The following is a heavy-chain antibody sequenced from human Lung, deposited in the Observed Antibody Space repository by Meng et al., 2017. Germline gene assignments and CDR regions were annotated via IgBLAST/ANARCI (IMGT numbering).Heavy chain of an antibody. CDR2: INPNSGGT. D-gene: IGHD3-22*01. CDR1: GYTFTGYY. CDR3: ARDRAEIGTMIVGMTDY. J-gene: IGHJ4*02. V-gene: IGHV1-2*06. Sequence: ASVKVSCKASGYTFTGYYMHWVRQAPGQGLEWMGRINPNSGGTNYAQKFQGRVTMTRDTSISTAYMELSRLRSDDTAVYYCARDRAEIGTMIVGMTDYWGQGTLVTVSS.